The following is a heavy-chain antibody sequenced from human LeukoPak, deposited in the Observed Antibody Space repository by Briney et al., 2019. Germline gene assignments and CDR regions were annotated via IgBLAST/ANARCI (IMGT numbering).Heavy chain of an antibody. V-gene: IGHV3-53*01. CDR2: IYSGGST. CDR1: GFTVSSNY. CDR3: ARRKRDIVVVPAAQIQNYYYYYMDV. D-gene: IGHD2-2*01. J-gene: IGHJ6*03. Sequence: GGSLRLSCAASGFTVSSNYMSWVRQAPGKGLEWVSVIYSGGSTYYADSVKGRFTISRHNSKNSLYLQMNSLRAEDTAVYYCARRKRDIVVVPAAQIQNYYYYYMDVWGKGTTVTVSS.